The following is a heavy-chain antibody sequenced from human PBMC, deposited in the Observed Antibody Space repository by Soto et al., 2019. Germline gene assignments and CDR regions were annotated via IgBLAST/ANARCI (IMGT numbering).Heavy chain of an antibody. Sequence: EVQLLESGGGLVQPGGSLRLSCAVSGFSFSTYGVTWVRQAPGKGLEWVSGVSGGSGVTHYADSVKGRFTITGDNSKNTVYLHMNSMRVEDTAVYYCAKWNGYGDYWGQGTLVTVSS. D-gene: IGHD1-1*01. V-gene: IGHV3-23*01. CDR3: AKWNGYGDY. CDR1: GFSFSTYG. J-gene: IGHJ4*02. CDR2: VSGGSGVT.